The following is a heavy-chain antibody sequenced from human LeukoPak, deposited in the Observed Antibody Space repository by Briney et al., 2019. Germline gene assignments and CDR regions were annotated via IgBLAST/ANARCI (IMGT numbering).Heavy chain of an antibody. CDR1: GGSMRNYY. V-gene: IGHV4-59*12. Sequence: SETVSLTCTVSGGSMRNYYWSWIRQPPGKGLEWIGYIYYSGSTNYNPSLKSRVTISVDTSKNQFSLKLSSVTAADTAVYYCARDSSGWYEGGYFDYWGQGTLVTVSS. CDR3: ARDSSGWYEGGYFDY. CDR2: IYYSGST. J-gene: IGHJ4*02. D-gene: IGHD6-19*01.